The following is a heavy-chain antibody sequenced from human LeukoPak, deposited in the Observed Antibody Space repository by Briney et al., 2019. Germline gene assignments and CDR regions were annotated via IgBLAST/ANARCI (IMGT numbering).Heavy chain of an antibody. Sequence: PGGSLRLSCAASGFTFSSYGMSWARQAPGKGLEWVSAISGSGGSTYYADSVKGRFTISRDNSKNTLYLQMNSLRAEDTAVYYCTKSSGGLWGTLYYYYYYYMDVWGKGTTVTISS. CDR3: TKSSGGLWGTLYYYYYYYMDV. D-gene: IGHD3-16*01. V-gene: IGHV3-23*01. J-gene: IGHJ6*03. CDR1: GFTFSSYG. CDR2: ISGSGGST.